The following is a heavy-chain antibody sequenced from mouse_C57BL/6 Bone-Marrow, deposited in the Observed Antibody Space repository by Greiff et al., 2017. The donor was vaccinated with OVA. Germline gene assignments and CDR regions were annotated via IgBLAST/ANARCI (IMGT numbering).Heavy chain of an antibody. V-gene: IGHV10-1*01. CDR3: VRQGGYSFFDY. Sequence: EVQGVESGGGLVQPKGSLKLSCAASGFSFNTYAMNWVRQAPGKGLEWVARIRSKSNNYATYYADSVKDRFTISRDDSESMLYLQMNNLKTEDTAMYYCVRQGGYSFFDYWGQGTTLTVSS. D-gene: IGHD2-3*01. CDR2: IRSKSNNYAT. J-gene: IGHJ2*01. CDR1: GFSFNTYA.